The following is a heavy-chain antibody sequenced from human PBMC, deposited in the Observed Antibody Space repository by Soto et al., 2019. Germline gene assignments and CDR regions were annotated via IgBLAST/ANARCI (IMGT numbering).Heavy chain of an antibody. D-gene: IGHD3-16*01. J-gene: IGHJ6*02. CDR2: ISPYTGNT. Sequence: GASVKVSCKASGYIFVNYGIAWVRQAPRQGLEWMGWISPYTGNTHSASKVQGRLTMTTGTSTSTAYMDLGSLTSDDTAVYYCVMVDNYVTPTPQDVWGQGTTVTVSS. CDR3: VMVDNYVTPTPQDV. V-gene: IGHV1-18*01. CDR1: GYIFVNYG.